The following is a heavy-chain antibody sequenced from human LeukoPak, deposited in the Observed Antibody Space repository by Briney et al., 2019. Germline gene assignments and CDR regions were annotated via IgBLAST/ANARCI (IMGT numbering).Heavy chain of an antibody. CDR1: GGSISSYY. D-gene: IGHD6-19*01. J-gene: IGHJ4*02. CDR2: TYYSGST. V-gene: IGHV4-59*01. CDR3: ARDRPYSSGWYVGGFDY. Sequence: SETLSLTCTVSGGSISSYYRSWIRQPPGKGLEWIGYTYYSGSTNYNPSLKSRVTISVDTSKNQFSLKLSSVTAADTAVYYCARDRPYSSGWYVGGFDYWGQGTLVTVSS.